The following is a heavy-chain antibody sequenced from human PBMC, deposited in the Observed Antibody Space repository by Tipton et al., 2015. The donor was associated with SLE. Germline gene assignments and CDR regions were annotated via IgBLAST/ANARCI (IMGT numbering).Heavy chain of an antibody. CDR1: GGSFSGYY. D-gene: IGHD6-13*01. CDR2: INHSGST. J-gene: IGHJ4*02. Sequence: TLSLTCAVYGGSFSGYYWSWIRQPPGKGLEWIGEINHSGSTNYNPSLKSRVTISVDTSKSQFSLKMSSVTAADTAVYYCARSPYSGIRSPGFCFDYWGQGTLVTVSS. CDR3: ARSPYSGIRSPGFCFDY. V-gene: IGHV4-34*01.